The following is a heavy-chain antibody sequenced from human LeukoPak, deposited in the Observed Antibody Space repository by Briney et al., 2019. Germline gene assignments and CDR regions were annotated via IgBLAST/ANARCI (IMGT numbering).Heavy chain of an antibody. CDR2: IIPILGIA. J-gene: IGHJ4*02. V-gene: IGHV1-69*04. D-gene: IGHD5-24*01. Sequence: GSSVKVSCKASGGTFTSYAISWVRQAPGQGRELMVRIIPILGIANYAQKFQGRVTITADKSTSTAYMELSSLRSEDTSVYYCARAGDGYSDYWGQGTLVPVSS. CDR1: GGTFTSYA. CDR3: ARAGDGYSDY.